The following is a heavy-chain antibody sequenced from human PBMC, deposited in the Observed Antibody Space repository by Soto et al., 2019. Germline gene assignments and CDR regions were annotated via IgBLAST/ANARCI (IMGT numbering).Heavy chain of an antibody. Sequence: QVQVVQSGAEEKKPGASVRISCKAFGYTFTPYPIHWVRQAPGQGLEWMAWINVADGNTRYSQRFQGRVTVTRDTSATTAYTELSSLRSEDTAVYFCATGAPHTSGYYPNDYWGQGTLVTVSS. D-gene: IGHD3-22*01. CDR3: ATGAPHTSGYYPNDY. V-gene: IGHV1-3*05. CDR2: INVADGNT. CDR1: GYTFTPYP. J-gene: IGHJ4*02.